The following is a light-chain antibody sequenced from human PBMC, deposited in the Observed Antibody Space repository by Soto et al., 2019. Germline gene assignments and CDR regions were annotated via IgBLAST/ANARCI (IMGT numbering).Light chain of an antibody. V-gene: IGKV3-20*01. Sequence: EIVLTQSPGTLSLSPGERATLSCRASQSVSSRSLAWYQQKPGQAPRLLIYGASSRATGIPDRFSGSGSGTDFTLTISRLEPEDFAGYYCQHYGSSPLTFGGGTKVEIK. J-gene: IGKJ4*01. CDR3: QHYGSSPLT. CDR1: QSVSSRS. CDR2: GAS.